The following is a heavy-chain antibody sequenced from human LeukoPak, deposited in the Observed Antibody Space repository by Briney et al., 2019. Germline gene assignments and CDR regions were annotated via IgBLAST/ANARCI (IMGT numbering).Heavy chain of an antibody. CDR2: IIPIFGTA. Sequence: SVKVSCKASGGTFSSYAISWVRQAPGQGLEWMGGIIPIFGTANYAQKFQGRVTITADKSASTAYMELSSLRSEDTAVYYCARDGTGRGRYYYGMDVWGKGTTVTVSS. D-gene: IGHD3-10*01. V-gene: IGHV1-69*06. CDR3: ARDGTGRGRYYYGMDV. J-gene: IGHJ6*04. CDR1: GGTFSSYA.